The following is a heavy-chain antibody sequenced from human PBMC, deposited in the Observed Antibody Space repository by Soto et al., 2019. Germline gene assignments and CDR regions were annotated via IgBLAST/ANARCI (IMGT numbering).Heavy chain of an antibody. Sequence: EVQLLESGGGLVQPGGSLRLSCAASGFTFSSYAMSWVRQAPGKGLEWVSAISGSSGSTYYADSVKGRFTISRDNSKNTVSLQMNSLRAEDTAVYYCASYYDFWSGFYWGQGTLVTVSS. CDR3: ASYYDFWSGFY. V-gene: IGHV3-23*01. J-gene: IGHJ4*02. D-gene: IGHD3-3*01. CDR2: ISGSSGST. CDR1: GFTFSSYA.